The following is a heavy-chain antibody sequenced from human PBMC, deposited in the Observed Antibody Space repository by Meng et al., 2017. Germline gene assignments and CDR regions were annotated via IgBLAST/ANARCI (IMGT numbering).Heavy chain of an antibody. CDR3: LDEAPRSDY. J-gene: IGHJ4*02. Sequence: EVQLVESGGGLVQPGGSLGLSCAASGFTFNNYWMHWVRQVPGKGLVWVSRISGDGSITNYADSVKGRFTISRDNAKNTLYLQMNSLRPEDTAVYYSLDEAPRSDYWGQGSLVTVSS. CDR2: ISGDGSIT. CDR1: GFTFNNYW. D-gene: IGHD1-1*01. V-gene: IGHV3-74*01.